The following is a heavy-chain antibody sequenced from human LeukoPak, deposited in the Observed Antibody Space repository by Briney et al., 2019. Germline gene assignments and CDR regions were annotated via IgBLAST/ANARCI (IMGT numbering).Heavy chain of an antibody. CDR1: GFTFSSYA. CDR3: AESIAAYPTEGMDV. V-gene: IGHV3-23*01. J-gene: IGHJ6*02. Sequence: GGSLRLSCAASGFTFSSYAMSWVRQAPGKGLEWVSAISGSGGSTYYADSVKGRFTISRDNSKNTLYLQMNSLRAEDTAVYYCAESIAAYPTEGMDVWGQGTTVTVSS. CDR2: ISGSGGST. D-gene: IGHD6-6*01.